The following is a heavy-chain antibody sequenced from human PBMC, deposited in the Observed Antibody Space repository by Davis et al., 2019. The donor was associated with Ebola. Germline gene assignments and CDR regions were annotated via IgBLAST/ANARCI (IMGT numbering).Heavy chain of an antibody. V-gene: IGHV4-39*01. J-gene: IGHJ4*02. Sequence: SETLSLTCTVPGGSIASGSYYWGWIRQPPGKGLEWMGAIYDGGSTYYSSSLKSRLTISVDTSKNQVSMKLSSVSAADTAVYYCATDVTMAAIWGRDYWGQGTLVTVSS. CDR3: ATDVTMAAIWGRDY. D-gene: IGHD3-16*01. CDR1: GGSIASGSYY. CDR2: IYDGGST.